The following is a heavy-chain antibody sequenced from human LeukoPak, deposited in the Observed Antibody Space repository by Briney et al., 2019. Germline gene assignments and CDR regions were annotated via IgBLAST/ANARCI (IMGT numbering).Heavy chain of an antibody. CDR2: ISSSSSYI. J-gene: IGHJ4*02. D-gene: IGHD6-13*01. CDR3: ARILKTPGYSSSWYCDY. CDR1: GFTFSSYS. Sequence: PGRSLTLSCAASGFTFSSYSMNWVRQAPGKGLEWVSSISSSSSYIYYADSVKGQFTISRDNAKNSLYLQMNSLRAEDTAVYYCARILKTPGYSSSWYCDYWGQGTLVTVSS. V-gene: IGHV3-21*01.